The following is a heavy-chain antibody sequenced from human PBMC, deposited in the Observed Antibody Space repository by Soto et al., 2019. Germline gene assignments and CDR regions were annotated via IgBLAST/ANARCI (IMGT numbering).Heavy chain of an antibody. CDR2: IKQDGSEK. Sequence: QPGGSLRLSCAASGFTFSSYWMSWVRQAPGKGLEWVANIKQDGSEKYYVDSVKGRFTISRDNAKNSLYLQMDSLRAEDTAVYYCASHGRWLQMGSFDYWGQGTLVTVSS. D-gene: IGHD5-12*01. V-gene: IGHV3-7*01. CDR3: ASHGRWLQMGSFDY. CDR1: GFTFSSYW. J-gene: IGHJ4*02.